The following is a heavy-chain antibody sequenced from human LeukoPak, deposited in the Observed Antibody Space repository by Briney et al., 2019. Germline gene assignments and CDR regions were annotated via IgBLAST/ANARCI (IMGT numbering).Heavy chain of an antibody. CDR1: GFTFSSYG. V-gene: IGHV3-30*18. J-gene: IGHJ4*02. Sequence: GGSLRFSCAASGFTFSSYGMHWVRQAPGKGLDWVAVISNDGSKKYYADSVKGRFTISRDNSKNTLSLQVSSLRTEDTAVYYCAKDRYSYAFEYSDSWGQGTLVTVSS. CDR2: ISNDGSKK. CDR3: AKDRYSYAFEYSDS. D-gene: IGHD5-18*01.